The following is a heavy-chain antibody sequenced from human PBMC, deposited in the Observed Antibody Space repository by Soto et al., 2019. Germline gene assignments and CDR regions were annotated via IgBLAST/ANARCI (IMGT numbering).Heavy chain of an antibody. CDR2: ISWNSGSI. CDR1: GFTFDDYA. D-gene: IGHD6-13*01. J-gene: IGHJ6*02. CDR3: AKGVRSSSGAAGHRGTTYYYGMDV. Sequence: PGGSLRLSCAASGFTFDDYAMHWVRQAPGKGLEWVSGISWNSGSIGYADSVKGRFTISRDNAKNSLYLQMNSLRAEDTALYYCAKGVRSSSGAAGHRGTTYYYGMDVWGQGTTVTVSS. V-gene: IGHV3-9*01.